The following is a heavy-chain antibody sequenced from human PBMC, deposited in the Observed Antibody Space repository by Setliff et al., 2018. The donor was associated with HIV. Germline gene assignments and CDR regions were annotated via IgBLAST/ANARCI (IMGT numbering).Heavy chain of an antibody. CDR3: ARGIAAAGR. D-gene: IGHD6-13*01. CDR1: GASIISSGGVF. J-gene: IGHJ4*02. CDR2: VYFLGNT. Sequence: SETLSLTCTVSGASIISSGGVFWGWIRQPPGRGLEWIGTVYFLGNTYYNPSLKSRVITSVDTSKNQFSLKVTSVTASDTAVYYCARGIAAAGRWGQGTLVTVSS. V-gene: IGHV4-39*01.